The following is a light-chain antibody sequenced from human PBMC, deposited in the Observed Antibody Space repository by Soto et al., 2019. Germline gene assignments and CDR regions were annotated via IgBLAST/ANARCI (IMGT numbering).Light chain of an antibody. CDR2: DVS. CDR1: SSDIGSYNY. J-gene: IGLJ1*01. CDR3: NSYTSSSTFV. Sequence: QSGLTQPASVSGSPGQSITIPCTGTSSDIGSYNYVSWYQQHPGKAPKLMIYDVSNRPSGISNRFSGSKSGNTASLTISGLQAEDEADYYCNSYTSSSTFVFGTGT. V-gene: IGLV2-14*01.